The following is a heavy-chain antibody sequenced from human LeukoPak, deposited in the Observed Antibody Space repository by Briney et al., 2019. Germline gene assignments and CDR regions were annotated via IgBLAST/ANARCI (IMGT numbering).Heavy chain of an antibody. J-gene: IGHJ4*02. CDR2: IYYSGST. CDR1: GGSISSGDYY. CDR3: ARKGGHFDY. V-gene: IGHV4-30-4*02. Sequence: KSSETLSLTCTVSGGSISSGDYYWSWIRQPPGKGLEWIGYIYYSGSTYYNPSLKSRVTISVDMSKNQFSLKVTSVTAADTAIYYCARKGGHFDYWGQGTLVTVSS. D-gene: IGHD2-15*01.